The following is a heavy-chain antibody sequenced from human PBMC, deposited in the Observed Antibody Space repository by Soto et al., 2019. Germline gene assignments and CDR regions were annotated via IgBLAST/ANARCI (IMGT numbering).Heavy chain of an antibody. Sequence: QVQLQESGPGLVKPSQTLSLTCTVSGGSISSGGYYWSWIRQHPGKGLEWIGYIYYSGSTYYNPSLQSRVTLSVDTSKNQFSLKLRSVTAADTAVYYCARGRGSYYFQHWGQGTLVTVSS. CDR1: GGSISSGGYY. J-gene: IGHJ1*01. V-gene: IGHV4-31*03. CDR2: IYYSGST. D-gene: IGHD1-26*01. CDR3: ARGRGSYYFQH.